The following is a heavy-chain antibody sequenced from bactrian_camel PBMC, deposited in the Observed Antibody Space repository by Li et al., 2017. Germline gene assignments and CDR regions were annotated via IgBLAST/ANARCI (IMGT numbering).Heavy chain of an antibody. CDR2: IYSDGSSNT. V-gene: IGHV3-2*01. CDR1: GFTFSDYY. D-gene: IGHD2*01. Sequence: HVQLVESGRGLVRPGGSLRFSCAASGFTFSDYYMTWVRQAPGKGLEWVSSIYSDGSSNTYYAESVKGRFTISRDNAKSTGYLQTNSLKSDDTALYYCARVRKWSGYFYDYWGQGTQVTVS. J-gene: IGHJ4*01. CDR3: ARVRKWSGYFYDY.